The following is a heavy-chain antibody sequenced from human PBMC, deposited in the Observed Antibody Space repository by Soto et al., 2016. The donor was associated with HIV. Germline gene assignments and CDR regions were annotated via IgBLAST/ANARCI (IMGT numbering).Heavy chain of an antibody. D-gene: IGHD3-3*01. J-gene: IGHJ6*03. CDR3: ARQRRGVVIITYHYYMDV. V-gene: IGHV4-34*01. Sequence: QVQLQQWGAGLLKPSETLSLTCAVYGGSFSGYYWNWIRQPPGKGLEWIGEINHSGITNYNPSLKSRVTISIDTSKNQFSLKLSSVSAADTAVYYCARQRRGVVIITYHYYMDVWGKGTTVTVSS. CDR2: INHSGIT. CDR1: GGSFSGYY.